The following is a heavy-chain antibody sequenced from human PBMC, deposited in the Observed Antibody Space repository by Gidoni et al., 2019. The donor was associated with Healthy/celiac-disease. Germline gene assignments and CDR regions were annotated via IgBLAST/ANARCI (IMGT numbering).Heavy chain of an antibody. CDR3: ARDLDIAVAGTEDY. D-gene: IGHD6-19*01. V-gene: IGHV3-21*01. CDR1: GFTFSSNS. J-gene: IGHJ4*02. CDR2: MSSSSSYR. Sequence: EVQLVESGGGLVMPGGSLRLSCAASGFTFSSNSMDWVRQGRWKGVEWVSSMSSSSSYRYDADSVKGRFTISRDNAKKSLYLKMNSLRAEDTAVYYCARDLDIAVAGTEDYWGQGTLVTVSS.